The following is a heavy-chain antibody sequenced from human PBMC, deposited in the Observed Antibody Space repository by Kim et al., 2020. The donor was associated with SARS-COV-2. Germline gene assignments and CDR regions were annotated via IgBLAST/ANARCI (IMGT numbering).Heavy chain of an antibody. Sequence: ADSVKGRFTISRDNAKNSLYLQMNSLRAEDTALYYCAKDYDFWDLTFPDDWGQGTLVTVSS. V-gene: IGHV3-9*01. D-gene: IGHD3-3*01. CDR3: AKDYDFWDLTFPDD. J-gene: IGHJ4*02.